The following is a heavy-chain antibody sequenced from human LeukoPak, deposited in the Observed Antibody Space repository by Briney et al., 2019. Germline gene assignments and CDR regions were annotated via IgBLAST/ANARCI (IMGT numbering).Heavy chain of an antibody. D-gene: IGHD4-23*01. V-gene: IGHV4-39*01. Sequence: SETLSLTCTVSGDPISSSSYYWGWIRQPPGKGLEWIGSIYYSGRTYYKPSLKSRVTISVDTWKNQFSLRLSSVTAADTAVYYCARSGTTVVTDWYFDVWGRGTLVTVPS. CDR1: GDPISSSSYY. CDR3: ARSGTTVVTDWYFDV. J-gene: IGHJ2*01. CDR2: IYYSGRT.